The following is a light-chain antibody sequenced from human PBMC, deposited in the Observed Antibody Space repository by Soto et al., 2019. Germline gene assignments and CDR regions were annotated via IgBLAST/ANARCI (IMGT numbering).Light chain of an antibody. J-gene: IGKJ1*01. CDR2: AAS. CDR3: LQDYNYPGT. Sequence: AIRMTQSPSSLSASVGDRVTITCRASQGIRNDLGWYQQKPGKAPKLLIYAASSLQSGVPSRFSGSVSGTDFTLTISSLQPEDFATYYCLQDYNYPGTFGQGTKVEIK. V-gene: IGKV1-6*01. CDR1: QGIRND.